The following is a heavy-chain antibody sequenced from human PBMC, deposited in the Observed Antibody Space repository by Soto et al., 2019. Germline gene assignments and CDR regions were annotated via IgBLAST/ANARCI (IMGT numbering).Heavy chain of an antibody. CDR2: IYWDDDK. Sequence: QITVKESGLTLVKPTETLTLTCTFSGFSLSTNGMGVGWIRQPPGKALEWLALIYWDDDKRYSPSLRSRLTIIKDTSKNQVDLTMTNMEPVDTATYSCARLTRGVYDLDRLWEKFDYWGQGTLVTVSS. CDR3: ARLTRGVYDLDRLWEKFDY. CDR1: GFSLSTNGMG. V-gene: IGHV2-5*02. D-gene: IGHD5-12*01. J-gene: IGHJ4*02.